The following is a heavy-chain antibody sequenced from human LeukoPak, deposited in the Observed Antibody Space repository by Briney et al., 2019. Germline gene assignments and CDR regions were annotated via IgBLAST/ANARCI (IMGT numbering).Heavy chain of an antibody. V-gene: IGHV3-11*03. CDR3: ATPSGP. D-gene: IGHD3-10*01. CDR2: ISSSSSYT. CDR1: GFTFSSYA. J-gene: IGHJ5*02. Sequence: GGSLRLSCAASGFTFSSYAMSWIRQAPGKGLEWVSYISSSSSYTNYADSVKGRFTISRDNAKNSLYLQMNSLRAEDTAVYYCATPSGPWGQGTQVTVSS.